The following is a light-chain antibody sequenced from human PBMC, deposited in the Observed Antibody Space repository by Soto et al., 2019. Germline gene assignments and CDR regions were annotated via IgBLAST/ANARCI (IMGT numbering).Light chain of an antibody. CDR2: EVS. Sequence: QSALTQPASVSGSPGQSITISCTGTSSDVGGYNYVSWYQQHPGKAPKLMIYEVSTRPLGVSNRFSGSKSGNTASLTIPGLQAEDEADYYCTSYTSSSTLDVFGTGTKVTVL. CDR1: SSDVGGYNY. V-gene: IGLV2-14*01. CDR3: TSYTSSSTLDV. J-gene: IGLJ1*01.